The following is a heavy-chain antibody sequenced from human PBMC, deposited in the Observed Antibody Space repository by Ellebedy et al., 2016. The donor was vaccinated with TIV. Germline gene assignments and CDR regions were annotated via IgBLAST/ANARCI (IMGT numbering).Heavy chain of an antibody. J-gene: IGHJ4*02. CDR2: IFYSGST. V-gene: IGHV4-59*08. Sequence: MPSETLSLTCTVSGDSISSYYWSWIRQPPGKGLEWIGYIFYSGSTNSNPSLKSRVTISLETSKNQFSLKLSSVTAADTALYYCARLVARDYFDYWGQGTLVTVSS. CDR3: ARLVARDYFDY. D-gene: IGHD2-15*01. CDR1: GDSISSYY.